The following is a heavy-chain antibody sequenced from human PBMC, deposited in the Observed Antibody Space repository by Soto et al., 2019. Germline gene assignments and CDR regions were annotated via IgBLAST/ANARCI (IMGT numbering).Heavy chain of an antibody. D-gene: IGHD6-6*01. CDR3: ASSLAVQLGYYGMDV. Sequence: GGSLRLSCAASGFTFSSYSLNWVRQAPGKGLEWVSSISGGGRDIKYGDSVKGRFIISRDNAMDSLHLQMYSLRADDTAIYFCASSLAVQLGYYGMDVWGPGTTVTVSS. CDR2: ISGGGRDI. J-gene: IGHJ6*02. V-gene: IGHV3-21*01. CDR1: GFTFSSYS.